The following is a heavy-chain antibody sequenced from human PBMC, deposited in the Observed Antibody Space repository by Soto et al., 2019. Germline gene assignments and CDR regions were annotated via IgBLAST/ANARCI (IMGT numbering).Heavy chain of an antibody. CDR3: GSGNPVTTVTDYYYGMDV. D-gene: IGHD4-4*01. CDR2: IIPIFGTA. V-gene: IGHV1-69*12. J-gene: IGHJ6*02. CDR1: GGTFSSYA. Sequence: QVQLVQSGAEVKKPGSSVKVSCKASGGTFSSYAISWVRQAPGQGLEWMGGIIPIFGTANYAQKFQGRVTITADDSTSTAYMELSRVRSEETAVYYCGSGNPVTTVTDYYYGMDVWGQGTTVTVSS.